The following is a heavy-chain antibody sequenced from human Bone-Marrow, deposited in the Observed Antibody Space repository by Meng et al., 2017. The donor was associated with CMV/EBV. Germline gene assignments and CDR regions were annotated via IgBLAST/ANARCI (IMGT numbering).Heavy chain of an antibody. CDR3: ARGISSGNMFDP. CDR1: GGSIRGYY. Sequence: GSLRLSCLVSGGSIRGYYWSWIRQSPGKGLEWIGDVLYGGNTNHNPSLKSRVSISADTSKKQVSLKLTSVSAADTAVYFCARGISSGNMFDPWGQGTLVTVSS. D-gene: IGHD3-3*02. V-gene: IGHV4-59*01. CDR2: VLYGGNT. J-gene: IGHJ5*02.